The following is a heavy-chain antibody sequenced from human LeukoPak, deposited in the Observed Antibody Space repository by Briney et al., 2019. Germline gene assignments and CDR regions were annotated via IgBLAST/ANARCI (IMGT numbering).Heavy chain of an antibody. D-gene: IGHD1-26*01. J-gene: IGHJ1*01. Sequence: SETLSLTCTVSGGSISSSSYYWGWIRQPPGKGLEWIGSIYYSGSTYYNPSLKSRVTISVDTSKNQFSLKLSSVTAADSAMYYCARDYRLTQLQDWGQGTLVTVSS. CDR2: IYYSGST. CDR1: GGSISSSSYY. V-gene: IGHV4-39*07. CDR3: ARDYRLTQLQD.